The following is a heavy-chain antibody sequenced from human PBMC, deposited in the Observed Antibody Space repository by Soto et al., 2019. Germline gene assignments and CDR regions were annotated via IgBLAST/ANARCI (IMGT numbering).Heavy chain of an antibody. V-gene: IGHV3-7*01. J-gene: IGHJ3*01. Sequence: EVQLVESGGGLVQPGGSLRLACAASGFSFSSYWMSWVRQAPGKGLEWVANIKEDGSETYYVDSVKGRFTISRYNAKSSLYLQMNGLRDGDTAVYYCARINSGRNYVDAFDLWGQGTMVTVSS. CDR2: IKEDGSET. CDR3: ARINSGRNYVDAFDL. CDR1: GFSFSSYW. D-gene: IGHD1-26*01.